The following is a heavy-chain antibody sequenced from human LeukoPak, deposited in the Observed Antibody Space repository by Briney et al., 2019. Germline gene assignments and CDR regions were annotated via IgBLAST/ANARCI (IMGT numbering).Heavy chain of an antibody. CDR2: ISGSATT. CDR1: GLTLSNYA. V-gene: IGHV3-23*01. Sequence: GGSLRLSCAASGLTLSNYAMSWVRQAPGKGLEWVSGISGSATTYYADSVKGRFTISRDNSKNMLYLQMNSLRADDTALYSCTKGPQVGCGYHPDYWGQGTLVTVSS. J-gene: IGHJ4*02. D-gene: IGHD2-21*01. CDR3: TKGPQVGCGYHPDY.